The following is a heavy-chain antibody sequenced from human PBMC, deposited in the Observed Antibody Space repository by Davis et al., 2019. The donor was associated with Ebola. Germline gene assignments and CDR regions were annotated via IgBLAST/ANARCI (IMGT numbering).Heavy chain of an antibody. Sequence: HSQTLSLTCAISGDSVSSGGWNWIRQSPSRGLEWLGRTYYNSKWYSDYAVSVKSRIIINSDTSKNQFSLHLNSVAPEDTAVYYCARVKVSTPNYYYMDVWGQGTTVTVSS. CDR1: GDSVSSGG. J-gene: IGHJ6*02. CDR2: TYYNSKWYS. D-gene: IGHD5/OR15-5a*01. CDR3: ARVKVSTPNYYYMDV. V-gene: IGHV6-1*01.